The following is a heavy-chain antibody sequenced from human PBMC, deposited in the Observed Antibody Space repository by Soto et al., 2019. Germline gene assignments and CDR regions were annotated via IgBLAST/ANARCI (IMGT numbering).Heavy chain of an antibody. CDR1: GFTFSSYE. CDR2: ISSSGTGT. D-gene: IGHD2-15*01. Sequence: EMQLVQSGGGLVQLGGSLRLSCAASGFTFSSYEMHWVRQAPGKGLEWISYISSSGTGTYYADSVRGRFTMSRDNTKNSVSLQMYSLRAEDTAIYYCVRDLHEPLAADALRVANWGQGTQVTVSS. J-gene: IGHJ4*02. V-gene: IGHV3-48*03. CDR3: VRDLHEPLAADALRVAN.